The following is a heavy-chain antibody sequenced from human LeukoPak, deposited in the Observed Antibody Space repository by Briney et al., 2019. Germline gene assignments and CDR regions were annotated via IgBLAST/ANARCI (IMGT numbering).Heavy chain of an antibody. CDR2: SFPCHSNT. V-gene: IGHV5-51*01. D-gene: IGHD2-15*01. Sequence: HGESLKISCNSSGYRFTRKWTGWVRQVPGKGLEWMGISFPCHSNTRYSPSLQGLLTISPHKSITTVYLHWSSLTASDTAMYYCARLHTPRSTAAAFDVWGQGTLVSVSS. CDR3: ARLHTPRSTAAAFDV. J-gene: IGHJ3*01. CDR1: GYRFTRKW.